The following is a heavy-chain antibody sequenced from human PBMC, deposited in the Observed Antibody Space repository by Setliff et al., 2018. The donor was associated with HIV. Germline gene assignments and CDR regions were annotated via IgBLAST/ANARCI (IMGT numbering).Heavy chain of an antibody. CDR3: VRGVQSPPHYSYYYMDV. J-gene: IGHJ6*03. Sequence: GASVKVSCKASRSTFNSHTINWVRQAPGQGPDWMGRIIPILGVANYAQRFQGKVTITADKSTSTAYMELTSLRFDDTAMHYCVRGVQSPPHYSYYYMDVWGEGTMVTVSS. CDR1: RSTFNSHT. CDR2: IIPILGVA. D-gene: IGHD3-3*01. V-gene: IGHV1-69*02.